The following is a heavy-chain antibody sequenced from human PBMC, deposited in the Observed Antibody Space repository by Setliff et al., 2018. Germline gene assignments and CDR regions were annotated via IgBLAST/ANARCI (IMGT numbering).Heavy chain of an antibody. V-gene: IGHV4-38-2*02. D-gene: IGHD2-21*02. CDR1: GDSINSDY. CDR3: ARDLGHGGDSDY. J-gene: IGHJ4*02. Sequence: SETLSLTCSVYGDSINSDYWAWIRQPPGKGLEWIGSIYYSGSTYYNPSLKSRLTISRDTSKNQVSLKLNSVTATDTAVYYCARDLGHGGDSDYWGQGILVTVSS. CDR2: IYYSGST.